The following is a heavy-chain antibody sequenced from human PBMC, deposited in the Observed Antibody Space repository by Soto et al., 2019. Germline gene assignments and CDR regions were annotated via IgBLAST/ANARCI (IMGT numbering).Heavy chain of an antibody. CDR1: GGPISSYY. V-gene: IGHV4-4*07. CDR3: ARDRGQLGMRSIQMGIGAFDI. D-gene: IGHD2-2*01. CDR2: IYTSGST. Sequence: SETLSLTCTVSGGPISSYYWSWIRQPAGKGLEWIGRIYTSGSTNYNPSLKSRVTMSVDTSKNQFSLKLSSVTAADTAVYYCARDRGQLGMRSIQMGIGAFDIWGQGTMVTVSS. J-gene: IGHJ3*02.